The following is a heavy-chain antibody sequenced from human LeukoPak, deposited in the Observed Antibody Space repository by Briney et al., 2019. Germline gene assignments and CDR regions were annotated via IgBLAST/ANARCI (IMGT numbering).Heavy chain of an antibody. CDR1: GFTFSNFA. D-gene: IGHD2-8*01. J-gene: IGHJ4*02. CDR2: FIGSGGTT. V-gene: IGHV3-23*01. Sequence: PGGSLRLSCAASGFTFSNFAMRWVRQAPGKGLEWVSDFIGSGGTTYYADSVKGRFTISRDNSKNTLYLRMNSLRAEDTAVYYCARIYCTNDICTYYSDYWGQGTLVTVSS. CDR3: ARIYCTNDICTYYSDY.